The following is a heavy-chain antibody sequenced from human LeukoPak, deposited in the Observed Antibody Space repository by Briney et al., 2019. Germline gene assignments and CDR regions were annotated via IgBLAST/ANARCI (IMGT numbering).Heavy chain of an antibody. CDR2: IDPDSGGT. CDR3: ARPHSSGWYYFDY. J-gene: IGHJ4*02. CDR1: GYTFTGYY. V-gene: IGHV1-2*02. Sequence: ASVKGSCKASGYTFTGYYMHWVRQAPGQGLDGIEWIDPDSGGTHYAQKFKGRVTMTRDASISTAYMELSRLRSDDTAVYYCARPHSSGWYYFDYWGQGTLVTVSS. D-gene: IGHD6-19*01.